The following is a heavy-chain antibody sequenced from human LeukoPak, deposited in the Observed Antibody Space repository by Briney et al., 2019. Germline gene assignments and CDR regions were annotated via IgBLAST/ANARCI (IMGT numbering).Heavy chain of an antibody. V-gene: IGHV4-39*07. D-gene: IGHD3-10*01. J-gene: IGHJ4*02. CDR1: GGSISSSSYY. Sequence: SETLSLTCTVSGGSISSSSYYWGWIRQPPGKGLEWIGSIYYSGSTYYNPSLKSRVTISVDTSKNQFSLKLSSVTAADTAVYYCASNMVRGVKAFDYWGQGTLVTVSS. CDR2: IYYSGST. CDR3: ASNMVRGVKAFDY.